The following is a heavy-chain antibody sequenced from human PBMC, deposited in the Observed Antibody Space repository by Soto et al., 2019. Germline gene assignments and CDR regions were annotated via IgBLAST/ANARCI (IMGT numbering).Heavy chain of an antibody. CDR3: ARDHETTGQL. CDR2: ISAYNGNT. V-gene: IGHV1-18*01. D-gene: IGHD1-1*01. Sequence: QVQLVQPGAEVKKPGASVKVSYKAAGYTFTSYGISWVRLAPGQGLEWMGWISAYNGNTNYAQKFQXXGXMXXDAPTSTAYMELRSLRSDDTAVYYWARDHETTGQLWGQGTLVTVSS. J-gene: IGHJ4*02. CDR1: GYTFTSYG.